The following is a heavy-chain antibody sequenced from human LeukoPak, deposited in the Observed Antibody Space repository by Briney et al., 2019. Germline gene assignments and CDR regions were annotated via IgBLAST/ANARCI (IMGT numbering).Heavy chain of an antibody. CDR3: ASPYYGDYVGAFDI. V-gene: IGHV1-69*04. Sequence: ASVKVSCKASGGTFSSYAISWVRQAPGQGLEWMGRIIPILGIANYAQKFQGRVTITADNSTSTAYMELSSLRSEDTAVYYCASPYYGDYVGAFDIWGQGTMVTVSS. CDR2: IIPILGIA. CDR1: GGTFSSYA. D-gene: IGHD4-17*01. J-gene: IGHJ3*02.